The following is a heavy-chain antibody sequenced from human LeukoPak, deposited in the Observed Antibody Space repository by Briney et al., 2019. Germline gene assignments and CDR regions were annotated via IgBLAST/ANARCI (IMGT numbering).Heavy chain of an antibody. V-gene: IGHV1-69*01. Sequence: SVKVSCKASGGTFSSYAISWVRQAPRQGLEWMGGIIPIFGAANYAQKFQGRVTITADESTSTAYMELSSLRSEDTAVYYCARAAAGTGRPYYFDYWGQGTLVTVSS. CDR1: GGTFSSYA. CDR2: IIPIFGAA. CDR3: ARAAAGTGRPYYFDY. D-gene: IGHD6-13*01. J-gene: IGHJ4*02.